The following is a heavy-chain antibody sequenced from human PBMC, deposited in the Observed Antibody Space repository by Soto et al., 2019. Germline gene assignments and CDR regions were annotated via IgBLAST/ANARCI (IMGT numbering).Heavy chain of an antibody. CDR3: AKRATGTYFDY. D-gene: IGHD1-1*01. J-gene: IGHJ4*02. V-gene: IGHV3-23*01. CDR1: GFTFSNYA. CDR2: ISGSGGST. Sequence: EVQLLESGGGLVQPGGSLRLSCTASGFTFSNYAMNWVRQAPGKGLEWVSVISGSGGSTYYADSVKGRFTISRDNSKNTLYLQMNSLRAEDTAVYYCAKRATGTYFDYWGQGTLVTVSS.